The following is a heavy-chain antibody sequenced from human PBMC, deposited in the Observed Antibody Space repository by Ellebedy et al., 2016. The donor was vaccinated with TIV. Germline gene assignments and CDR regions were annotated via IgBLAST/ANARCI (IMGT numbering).Heavy chain of an antibody. D-gene: IGHD3-10*01. V-gene: IGHV1-58*02. CDR3: AATSYGSGSDYYYGMDV. Sequence: ASVKVSCKASGFTFSSSTMQWVRQARGQRLEWIGWIVVGSGNRNYAQKFQERVTVTRDMSTSTAYMELSSLRSEDTGVYYCAATSYGSGSDYYYGMDVWGQGTTVTVSS. J-gene: IGHJ6*02. CDR2: IVVGSGNR. CDR1: GFTFSSST.